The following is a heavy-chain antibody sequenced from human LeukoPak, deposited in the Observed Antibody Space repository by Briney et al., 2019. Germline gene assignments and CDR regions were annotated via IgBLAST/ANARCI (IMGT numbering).Heavy chain of an antibody. Sequence: GGSLRLSCAASGFTFSHYSMNWVRRAPGKGLEWVSSISGSSSYIYYADSVKGRFTISRDNARNSLYLQMNSLRAEDTAVYYCARSSRELGGYAPWELMPPFDYWGQGTLVTVSS. V-gene: IGHV3-21*01. D-gene: IGHD1-7*01. CDR1: GFTFSHYS. J-gene: IGHJ4*02. CDR2: ISGSSSYI. CDR3: ARSSRELGGYAPWELMPPFDY.